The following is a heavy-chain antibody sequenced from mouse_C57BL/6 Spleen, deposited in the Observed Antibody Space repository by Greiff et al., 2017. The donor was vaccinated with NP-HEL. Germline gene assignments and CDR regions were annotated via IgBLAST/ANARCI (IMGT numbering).Heavy chain of an antibody. CDR1: GFTFSDYG. CDR3: ARDGYYPVYFDY. Sequence: EVMLVESGGGLVKPGGSLKLSCAASGFTFSDYGMHWVRQAPEKGLEWVAYISSGSSTIYYADTVKGRFTISRDNAKNTLFLQMTSLRSEDTAMYYGARDGYYPVYFDYWGQGTTLTVSS. D-gene: IGHD2-3*01. CDR2: ISSGSSTI. V-gene: IGHV5-17*01. J-gene: IGHJ2*01.